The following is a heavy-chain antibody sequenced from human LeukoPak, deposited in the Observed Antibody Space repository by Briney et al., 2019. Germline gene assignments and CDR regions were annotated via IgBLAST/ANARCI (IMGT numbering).Heavy chain of an antibody. CDR2: INPNSGGT. J-gene: IGHJ5*02. V-gene: IGHV1-2*02. CDR1: GYTFTGYY. Sequence: ASVKVSCKASGYTFTGYYMHWVRQAPGQGLEWMGWINPNSGGTNYAQKFQGRVTMTRDTSTSTAYMELRSLRSDDTAVYYCARTHRAAAGRFDPWGQGTLVTVSS. CDR3: ARTHRAAAGRFDP. D-gene: IGHD6-13*01.